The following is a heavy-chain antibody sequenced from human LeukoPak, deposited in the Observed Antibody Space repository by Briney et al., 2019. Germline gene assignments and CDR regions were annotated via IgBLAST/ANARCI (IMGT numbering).Heavy chain of an antibody. CDR1: GFTFSSYA. Sequence: GGSLRLSCAASGFTFSSYAMSWVRQAPGKGLEWVSAISGSGGSTYYADSVKGRFTISRDNSKNTLYLQMNSLRAEDTAVYYCAKDGIGSYYYDSSGYYYVSWFDPRGQGTLVTVSS. V-gene: IGHV3-23*01. J-gene: IGHJ5*02. CDR2: ISGSGGST. D-gene: IGHD3-22*01. CDR3: AKDGIGSYYYDSSGYYYVSWFDP.